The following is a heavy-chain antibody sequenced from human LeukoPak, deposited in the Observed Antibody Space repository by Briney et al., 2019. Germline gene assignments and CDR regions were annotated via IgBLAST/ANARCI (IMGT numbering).Heavy chain of an antibody. CDR2: ISSSSSYI. J-gene: IGHJ3*02. CDR3: ARDMEQQWPSDAFDI. V-gene: IGHV3-21*01. CDR1: GFTFSSYS. Sequence: GGSLRLSCAASGFTFSSYSMNWIRQAPGKGLEWVSSISSSSSYIYYADSVKGRFTISRDNAKNSLYLQMNSLRAEDTAVYYCARDMEQQWPSDAFDIWGQGTMVTVSS. D-gene: IGHD6-19*01.